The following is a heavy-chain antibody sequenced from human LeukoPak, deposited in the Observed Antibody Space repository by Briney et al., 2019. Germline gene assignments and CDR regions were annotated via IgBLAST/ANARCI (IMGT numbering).Heavy chain of an antibody. V-gene: IGHV3-30*04. CDR2: ISYDGSNK. CDR1: GFTFSSFA. Sequence: GRSLRLSCVASGFTFSSFAMHWVRQAPGKGLEWVAVISYDGSNKYYADSVKGRFTISRDNSKNTLSLQMNSQRAEDTAVYYCARDEQQLVFSYFDYWGLGTLVTVSS. J-gene: IGHJ4*02. D-gene: IGHD6-13*01. CDR3: ARDEQQLVFSYFDY.